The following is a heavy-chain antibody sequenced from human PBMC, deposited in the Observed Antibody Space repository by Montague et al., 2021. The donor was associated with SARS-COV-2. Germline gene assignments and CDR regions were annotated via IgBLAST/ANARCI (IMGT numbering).Heavy chain of an antibody. CDR1: GDSVSSNIAT. CDR3: ARAYCGGDCYFYWYFDL. D-gene: IGHD2-21*02. Sequence: CAISGDSVSSNIATWNWIRQSPSRGLEWLGRTYYRSKWYNDYAVSVKSRVIINPDTSNNRISLQLNYVTPEDTAGYYCARAYCGGDCYFYWYFDLWGRGTLVTVSS. CDR2: TYYRSKWYN. J-gene: IGHJ2*01. V-gene: IGHV6-1*01.